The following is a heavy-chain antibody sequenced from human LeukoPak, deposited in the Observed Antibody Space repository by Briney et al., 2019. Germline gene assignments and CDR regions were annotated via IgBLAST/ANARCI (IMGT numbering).Heavy chain of an antibody. V-gene: IGHV4-39*01. CDR1: GGSIRSTGYY. CDR2: IYYSGST. D-gene: IGHD3-3*01. J-gene: IGHJ6*03. Sequence: PSETLSLTCTVSGGSIRSTGYYWGWIRQPPGKGLEWIGSIYYSGSTYYNPSLKSRVTISVDTCKNQFSLKLSSVTAADTAVYYCGRLFYDFWSGHYYYYMDVWGKGTTVTVSS. CDR3: GRLFYDFWSGHYYYYMDV.